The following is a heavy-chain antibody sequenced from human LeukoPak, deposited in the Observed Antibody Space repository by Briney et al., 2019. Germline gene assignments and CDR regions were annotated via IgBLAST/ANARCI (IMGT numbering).Heavy chain of an antibody. V-gene: IGHV4-39*01. Sequence: PSETLSLTCTVSGGSISSSSYYWGWIRQPPGKGLEWIGSIYYSGSTYYNPSLKGRVTISVDTSKNQFSLKLISVTAADTAVYYCARQGITIFGPFDPWGQGTLVTVSS. D-gene: IGHD3-3*01. J-gene: IGHJ5*02. CDR2: IYYSGST. CDR1: GGSISSSSYY. CDR3: ARQGITIFGPFDP.